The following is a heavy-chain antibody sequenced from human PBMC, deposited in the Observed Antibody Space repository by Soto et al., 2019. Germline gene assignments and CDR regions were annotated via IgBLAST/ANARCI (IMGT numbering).Heavy chain of an antibody. V-gene: IGHV3-33*01. J-gene: IGHJ4*02. CDR3: ASGIEVAGFDX. CDR1: GFTFSSYG. CDR2: IWYDGSNK. D-gene: IGHD6-19*01. Sequence: GGSLRLSCAASGFTFSSYGMHWVRQAPGKGLEWVSFIWYDGSNKYYAYSVKGRFTISRDNSKNTLYLQMNSLIAEDTAVYYCASGIEVAGFDXWGQGALVTVSX.